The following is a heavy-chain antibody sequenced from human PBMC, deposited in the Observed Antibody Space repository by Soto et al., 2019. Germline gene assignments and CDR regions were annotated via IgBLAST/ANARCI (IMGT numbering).Heavy chain of an antibody. CDR3: AKDQDIVVVPAAYIDY. D-gene: IGHD2-2*01. J-gene: IGHJ4*02. CDR2: ISGSGCST. V-gene: IGHV3-23*01. CDR1: GFTFSSYA. Sequence: GGSLRLSCAASGFTFSSYAMSWVRQAPGKGLEWVSAISGSGCSTYYADSVKGRFTISRDNSKNTLYLQMNSLRAEDTAVYYCAKDQDIVVVPAAYIDYWGQGTLVTVSS.